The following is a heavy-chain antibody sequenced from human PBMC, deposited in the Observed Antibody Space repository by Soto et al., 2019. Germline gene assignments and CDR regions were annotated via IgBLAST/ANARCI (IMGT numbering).Heavy chain of an antibody. CDR3: ARRDRGSSWYPWFGP. D-gene: IGHD6-13*01. CDR1: GGSISSYY. Sequence: QVQLQESGPGLVEPSETLSLTCTVSGGSISSYYWSWIRQPPGKVLEWIGYIYSSGSTNYNPSLKSRGAMSVDTSKNQFALKRSSVTAADTSVYYCARRDRGSSWYPWFGPWGQGNHVNVS. J-gene: IGHJ5*02. CDR2: IYSSGST. V-gene: IGHV4-59*08.